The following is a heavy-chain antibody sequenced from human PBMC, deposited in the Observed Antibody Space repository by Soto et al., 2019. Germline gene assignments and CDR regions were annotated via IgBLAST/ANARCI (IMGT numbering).Heavy chain of an antibody. J-gene: IGHJ6*02. CDR3: ARDPPDDSSGYYHLTGQVGMDV. V-gene: IGHV3-7*01. CDR1: GFTFRTYW. D-gene: IGHD3-22*01. Sequence: GGSLRLSCAASGFTFRTYWMNWVRQAPGKGLEWVAKINQDGSVKYYVDSVRGRFTISRDNAKNSLFLQMNSLRAEDTAVYYCARDPPDDSSGYYHLTGQVGMDVWGQGTTVTVSS. CDR2: INQDGSVK.